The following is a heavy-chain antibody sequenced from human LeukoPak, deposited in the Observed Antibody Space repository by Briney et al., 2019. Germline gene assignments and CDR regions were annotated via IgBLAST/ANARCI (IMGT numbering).Heavy chain of an antibody. V-gene: IGHV4-38-2*01. CDR2: IYHSVST. CDR1: GYSISSGYY. D-gene: IGHD3-3*01. Sequence: PSETLSLTCAVSGYSISSGYYWGWIRQPLGKGLEWIGSIYHSVSTYYNPSLKSRVTISVDTSKNQFSLKLSSVTAADTAVYYCARFTIFGVGPDYWGQGTLVTVSS. CDR3: ARFTIFGVGPDY. J-gene: IGHJ4*02.